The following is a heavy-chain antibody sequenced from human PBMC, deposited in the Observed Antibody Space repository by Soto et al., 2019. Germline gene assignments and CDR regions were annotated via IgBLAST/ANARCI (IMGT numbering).Heavy chain of an antibody. J-gene: IGHJ4*02. V-gene: IGHV1-69*12. CDR1: GGTFRDSP. CDR2: ISSFVGTA. CDR3: ASENNRLRGGLDY. D-gene: IGHD2-21*01. Sequence: QVQLVQSGAEVKKPGSSVKVSCKASGGTFRDSPISWVRQAPGAGLEWMGGISSFVGTANYAQKYQDRVTISADDSSNTGYLEVDRIGSEDTAVYFCASENNRLRGGLDYGGQGTLVIVSS.